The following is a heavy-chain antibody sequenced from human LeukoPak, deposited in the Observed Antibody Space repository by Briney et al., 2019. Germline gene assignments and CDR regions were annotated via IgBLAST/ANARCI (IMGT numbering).Heavy chain of an antibody. V-gene: IGHV3-30*03. CDR3: AMTRIAAAGTLRYFDY. D-gene: IGHD6-13*01. CDR1: GFTFSSYS. J-gene: IGHJ4*02. CDR2: ISYDGSNK. Sequence: GGSLRLSCAASGFTFSSYSMNWVRQAPGKGLEWVAVISYDGSNKYYADSVKGRFTISRDNSKNTLYLQMNSLRAEDTAVYYCAMTRIAAAGTLRYFDYWGQGTLVTVSS.